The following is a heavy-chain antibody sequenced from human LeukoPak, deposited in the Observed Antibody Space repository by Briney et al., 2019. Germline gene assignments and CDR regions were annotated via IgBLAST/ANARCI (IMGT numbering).Heavy chain of an antibody. CDR1: GFTFSSYS. Sequence: GGSLRLSCAASGFTFSSYSMNWVRQAPGKGLEWVSPISSSSSYIYYADSVKGRFTISRDNAKNSLYLQMNSLRAEDTAVYYCARMKEVVAATRDGFDIWGQGTMVTVSS. CDR3: ARMKEVVAATRDGFDI. V-gene: IGHV3-21*01. CDR2: ISSSSSYI. J-gene: IGHJ3*02. D-gene: IGHD2-15*01.